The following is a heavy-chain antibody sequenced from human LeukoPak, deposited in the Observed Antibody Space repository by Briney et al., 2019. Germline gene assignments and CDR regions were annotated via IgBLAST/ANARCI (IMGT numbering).Heavy chain of an antibody. CDR1: GGSFSIFY. D-gene: IGHD5-12*01. CDR2: IYYSGSI. Sequence: SETLSLTCTLSGGSFSIFYWNWIRQPPGKGLEWIGYIYYSGSINYNPSLTSRLTISAETSKNQLSLSLNSVTAADTAIYYCARGFDSKSTYFEYCGRGSLVTVSS. V-gene: IGHV4-59*01. J-gene: IGHJ4*02. CDR3: ARGFDSKSTYFEY.